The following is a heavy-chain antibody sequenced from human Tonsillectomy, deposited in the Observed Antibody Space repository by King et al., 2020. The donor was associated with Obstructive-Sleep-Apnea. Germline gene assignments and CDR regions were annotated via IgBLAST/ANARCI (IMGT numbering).Heavy chain of an antibody. CDR1: GFTLVDHA. V-gene: IGHV3-49*03. J-gene: IGHJ4*02. Sequence: VQLVESGGGLVQPGRSLRLSCSASGFTLVDHAMNWIRQAPGKGLEWVGFIRSKAYGETTLYAAPVKGRFTISRDDSKSIAYLQMNSLKAEDTAVYYCSRGGVWNDGLLDYWGQGTLVTVSS. D-gene: IGHD1-1*01. CDR3: SRGGVWNDGLLDY. CDR2: IRSKAYGETT.